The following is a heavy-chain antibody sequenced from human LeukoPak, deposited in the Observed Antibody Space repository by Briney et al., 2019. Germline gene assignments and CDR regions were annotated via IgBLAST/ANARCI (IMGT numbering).Heavy chain of an antibody. Sequence: ASVKVSCKASGYTFASYYMHWVRQAPGQGLEWMGIINPSSGSTSYAQKFQGRVTMTRDTSTSTVYMELSSLRSEDTAVYYCARDRHLTGTTYGALGYWGQGTLVTVSS. V-gene: IGHV1-46*01. J-gene: IGHJ4*02. CDR2: INPSSGST. CDR1: GYTFASYY. D-gene: IGHD1-7*01. CDR3: ARDRHLTGTTYGALGY.